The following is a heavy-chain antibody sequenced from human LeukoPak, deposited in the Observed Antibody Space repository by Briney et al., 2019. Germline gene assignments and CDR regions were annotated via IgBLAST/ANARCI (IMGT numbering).Heavy chain of an antibody. CDR1: GYTFTSYG. CDR3: ARDMLDIVVVPAAHLGVDY. V-gene: IGHV1-18*01. Sequence: ASVKVSCKASGYTFTSYGISWVRQAPGQGLEWMGWISAYNGNTNYAQKLQGRVTMTTDTSTSTAYMELRSLRSDDTAVYYCARDMLDIVVVPAAHLGVDYWGQGTLVTVSS. CDR2: ISAYNGNT. J-gene: IGHJ4*02. D-gene: IGHD2-2*03.